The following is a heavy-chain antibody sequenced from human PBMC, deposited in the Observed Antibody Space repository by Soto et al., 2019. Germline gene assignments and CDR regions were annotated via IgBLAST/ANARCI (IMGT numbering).Heavy chain of an antibody. J-gene: IGHJ6*02. CDR1: GFTFDDYA. V-gene: IGHV3-9*01. CDR3: AKGQSSIYYGSRHYYYGMDV. Sequence: EVKLVESGGGLVQLGRSLRLSCAASGFTFDDYAMHWVRQAPGKGLEWVSGISWDSGTVDYADSVKGRFTISRDNAKNSLYLRMNSLRVEDTALYYCAKGQSSIYYGSRHYYYGMDVWGQGTTVTVSS. D-gene: IGHD3-22*01. CDR2: ISWDSGTV.